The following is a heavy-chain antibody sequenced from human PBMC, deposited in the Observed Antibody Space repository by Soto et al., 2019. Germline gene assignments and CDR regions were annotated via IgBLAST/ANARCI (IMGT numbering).Heavy chain of an antibody. CDR3: ASDQSVTMVRGVSFFYYYYYGMDV. V-gene: IGHV1-18*01. CDR1: GHTFTSYG. D-gene: IGHD3-10*01. J-gene: IGHJ6*02. Sequence: ASVKVSCKASGHTFTSYGISWVRQAPGQGLEWMGWISAYNGNTNYAQKLQGRVTMTTDTSTSTAYMELRNLRSDDTAVYYCASDQSVTMVRGVSFFYYYYYGMDVWGQGTTVTVSS. CDR2: ISAYNGNT.